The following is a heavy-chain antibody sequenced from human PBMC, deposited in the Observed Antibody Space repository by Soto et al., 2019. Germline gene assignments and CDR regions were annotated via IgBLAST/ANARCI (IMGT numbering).Heavy chain of an antibody. CDR1: GYTFTSYD. CDR3: ARGRLGYYYYGMDV. J-gene: IGHJ6*02. Sequence: ASVKVSCKASGYTFTSYDINWVRQATGQGLEWMGWMNPNSGNTGYAQKFQGRVTMTRNTSISTAYMELSSLRSEDTAVYYCARGRLGYYYYGMDVWGQGTTVTVPS. CDR2: MNPNSGNT. V-gene: IGHV1-8*01.